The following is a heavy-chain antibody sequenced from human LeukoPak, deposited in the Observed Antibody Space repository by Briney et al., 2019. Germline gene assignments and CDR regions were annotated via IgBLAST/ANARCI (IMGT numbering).Heavy chain of an antibody. D-gene: IGHD3-22*01. CDR3: ARASFYYDSSGYSPSYP. CDR1: GYTFTSYD. V-gene: IGHV1-8*03. J-gene: IGHJ5*02. Sequence: ASVKVSCKASGYTFTSYDINWVRQATGQGLEWMGWMNPNSGNTGYAQKFQGRVTITRNTSISTAYMELSSLRSEDTAVYYCARASFYYDSSGYSPSYPWGQGTLVTVSS. CDR2: MNPNSGNT.